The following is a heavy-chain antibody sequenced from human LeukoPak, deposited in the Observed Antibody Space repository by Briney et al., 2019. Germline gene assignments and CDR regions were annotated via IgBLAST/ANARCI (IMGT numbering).Heavy chain of an antibody. V-gene: IGHV3-21*01. D-gene: IGHD3-22*01. CDR2: ISSSSSYI. CDR1: GFTFSSYS. J-gene: IGHJ3*02. Sequence: GSLRLSCAASGFTFSSYSMNWVRQAPGKGLEWVSSISSSSSYIYYADSVKGRFTISRDNAKNSLYLQMNSLRAEDTAVYYCARDHPMMDAFDIWGQGTMVTVSS. CDR3: ARDHPMMDAFDI.